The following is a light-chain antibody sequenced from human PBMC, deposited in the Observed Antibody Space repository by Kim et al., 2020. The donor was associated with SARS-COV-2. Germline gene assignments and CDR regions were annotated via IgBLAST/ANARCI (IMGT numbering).Light chain of an antibody. Sequence: VSPGERATLSCRASQSVSSNLAWYQQKPGQAPRLLIYGTSTRATDIPARFSGSGSGTEFTLTISSLQSEDFAVYYCQQYNNWPLTFGGGTKVDIK. J-gene: IGKJ4*01. CDR2: GTS. CDR3: QQYNNWPLT. CDR1: QSVSSN. V-gene: IGKV3-15*01.